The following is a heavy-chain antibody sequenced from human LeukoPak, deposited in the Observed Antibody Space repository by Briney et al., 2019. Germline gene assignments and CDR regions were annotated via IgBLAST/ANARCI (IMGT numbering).Heavy chain of an antibody. Sequence: SETLSLTCTVPGGSISSSSYYWGWIRQPPGKGLEWIGSIYYSGSTYYNPSLKSRVTISVDTSKNQFSLKLSSVTAADTAVYYCARGSEGYWGQGTLVTVSS. J-gene: IGHJ4*02. CDR3: ARGSEGY. D-gene: IGHD6-19*01. CDR1: GGSISSSSYY. CDR2: IYYSGST. V-gene: IGHV4-39*01.